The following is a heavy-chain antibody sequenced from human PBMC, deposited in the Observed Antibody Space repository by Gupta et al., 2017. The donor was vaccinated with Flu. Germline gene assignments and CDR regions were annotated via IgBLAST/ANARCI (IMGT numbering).Heavy chain of an antibody. V-gene: IGHV3-23*01. CDR3: AKLDSVAGYYYYYGMDV. J-gene: IGHJ6*02. D-gene: IGHD6-19*01. Sequence: EVQLLESGGGLVQPGGSLRLSCAASGFTFSSYAMSWVRQAPGEGLGWVSTICGWCGSTYYAASVEGRFTTSRDNSKNTLYLQMNSLRAEDTAVYYCAKLDSVAGYYYYYGMDVWGQGTTVTVSS. CDR2: ICGWCGST. CDR1: GFTFSSYA.